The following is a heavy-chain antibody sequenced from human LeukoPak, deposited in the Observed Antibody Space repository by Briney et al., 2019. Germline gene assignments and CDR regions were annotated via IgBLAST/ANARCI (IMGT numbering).Heavy chain of an antibody. CDR1: GFTFSSYW. J-gene: IGHJ4*02. D-gene: IGHD4-11*01. Sequence: GGSLRLSCAASGFTFSSYWMSWVRQAPGKGLEWVANIKQDGSEKYYVDSVKGRFTISRDSAKNSLYLQMNSLRAEDTAVYYCARAQGDYILDYWGQGTLVTVSS. CDR3: ARAQGDYILDY. V-gene: IGHV3-7*01. CDR2: IKQDGSEK.